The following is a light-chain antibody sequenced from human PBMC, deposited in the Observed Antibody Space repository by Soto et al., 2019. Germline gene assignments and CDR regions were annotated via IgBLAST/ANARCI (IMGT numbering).Light chain of an antibody. Sequence: QSALTQPASVSGSPGQSITISCTATSSDVGGYKYVSWYQQHPGKAPQLMIYEVSNRPSGVSNRFSGSKSGNTASLTISGLQAEDEADYYCSSHTTSSTWVFGGGTKLTVL. CDR3: SSHTTSSTWV. J-gene: IGLJ3*02. CDR2: EVS. V-gene: IGLV2-14*01. CDR1: SSDVGGYKY.